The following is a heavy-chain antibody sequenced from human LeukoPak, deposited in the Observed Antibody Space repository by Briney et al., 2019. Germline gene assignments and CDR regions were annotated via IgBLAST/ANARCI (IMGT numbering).Heavy chain of an antibody. J-gene: IGHJ3*02. CDR1: GDSVSGNSVT. D-gene: IGHD6-19*01. CDR3: ARGRAGAAAFDI. CDR2: TYYRSKWYN. Sequence: SQTLSLTCAISGDSVSGNSVTWDWIRQSPSRGLEWLGRTYYRSKWYNDFAESVKSRITVDPETSKNQFSLQLNSVTPEDTAVYYCARGRAGAAAFDIWGQGTMVTVSS. V-gene: IGHV6-1*01.